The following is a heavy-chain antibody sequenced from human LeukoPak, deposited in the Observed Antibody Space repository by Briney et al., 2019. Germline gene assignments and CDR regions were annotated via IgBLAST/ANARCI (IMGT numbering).Heavy chain of an antibody. CDR1: GFTFSSYG. Sequence: GGSLRLSCAASGFTFSSYGMHWVRQAPGKGLEWVAVIWYDGSNKYYADSVKGRFTISRDNSKNTLYLQMNSLRAEDTAVYCCAREDSSGGYYFDYWGQGTLVTVSS. CDR3: AREDSSGGYYFDY. CDR2: IWYDGSNK. J-gene: IGHJ4*02. D-gene: IGHD3-22*01. V-gene: IGHV3-33*01.